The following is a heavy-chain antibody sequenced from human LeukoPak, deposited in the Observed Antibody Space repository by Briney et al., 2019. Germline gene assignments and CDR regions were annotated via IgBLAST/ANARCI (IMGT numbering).Heavy chain of an antibody. D-gene: IGHD6-19*01. CDR2: IRSKRYGGTT. CDR1: GFTFSDCY. Sequence: GGSLRLSCAASGFTFSDCYMSWIRQAPGKGLEWVGFIRSKRYGGTTEYAASVKGRFTISRHDSKSIAYLQMNSLKTEDTAVYYCARDGYSSGWYSLDYWGQGTLVTVSS. V-gene: IGHV3-71*01. J-gene: IGHJ4*02. CDR3: ARDGYSSGWYSLDY.